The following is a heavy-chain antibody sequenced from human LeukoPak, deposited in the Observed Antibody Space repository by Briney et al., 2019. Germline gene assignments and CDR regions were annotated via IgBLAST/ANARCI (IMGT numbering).Heavy chain of an antibody. CDR1: GYTFTGYY. D-gene: IGHD2-2*01. Sequence: GASVKVSCKASGYTFTGYYMHWVRQAPGQGLEWMGGIIPIFGTANYAQKFQGRVTITTDESTSTAYMELSSLRSEDTAVYYCARGTGNYQLLFAFDIWGQGTMVTVSS. CDR3: ARGTGNYQLLFAFDI. V-gene: IGHV1-69*05. CDR2: IIPIFGTA. J-gene: IGHJ3*02.